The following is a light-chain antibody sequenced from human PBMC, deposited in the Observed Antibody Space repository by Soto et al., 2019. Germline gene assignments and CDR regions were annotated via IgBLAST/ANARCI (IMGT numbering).Light chain of an antibody. Sequence: DIQVTQSPSFLSASVGDRVTITCRASQSISRYLDWYQQQPGKAPKLLINVASTLQSGVPSRFSGSGSGTDFTLAISSVQPDDFATYYCQQTYSSPWTFGQGTKVDIK. CDR2: VAS. CDR3: QQTYSSPWT. J-gene: IGKJ1*01. V-gene: IGKV1-39*01. CDR1: QSISRY.